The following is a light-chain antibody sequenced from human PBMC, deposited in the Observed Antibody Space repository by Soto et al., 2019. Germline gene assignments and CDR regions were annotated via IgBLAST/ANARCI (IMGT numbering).Light chain of an antibody. CDR3: SSYTSSSTVV. Sequence: QSALTQPASVSGSPGQSITISCPGTSSAVGGYNYVSWYQQHPGKAPKLMIYYVSNRPSGVSNRFSGSKSGNTASLTISGLQAEDEADYYCSSYTSSSTVVFGGGTKLTVL. CDR2: YVS. J-gene: IGLJ2*01. V-gene: IGLV2-14*01. CDR1: SSAVGGYNY.